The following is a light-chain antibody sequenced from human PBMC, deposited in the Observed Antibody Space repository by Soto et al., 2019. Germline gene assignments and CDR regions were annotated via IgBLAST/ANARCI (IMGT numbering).Light chain of an antibody. Sequence: QSVLTQPASVSGSPGQSITISCTGTSSDVGSYNLVSWYQQLPGKAPKVMIYEVSKRPSGVPNRFSGSKSGNTASLTISGLQAEDEADYYCCSYAGTSTYVFGTGTKLTVL. CDR2: EVS. CDR1: SSDVGSYNL. CDR3: CSYAGTSTYV. J-gene: IGLJ1*01. V-gene: IGLV2-23*02.